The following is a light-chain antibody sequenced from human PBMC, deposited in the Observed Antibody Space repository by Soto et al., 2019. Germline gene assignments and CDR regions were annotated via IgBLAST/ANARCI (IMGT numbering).Light chain of an antibody. J-gene: IGKJ5*01. CDR3: QQRSNWPPIT. CDR1: QSVSSY. CDR2: DAS. V-gene: IGKV3-11*01. Sequence: EVVLIQSRDTLALSQGVGAAVCRMVSQSVSSYLAWYQQKPGQAPRLLIYDASNRATGIPARFSGSGSGTDFTLTISSLEPQDFAVYYWQQRSNWPPITCGQGTRLEIK.